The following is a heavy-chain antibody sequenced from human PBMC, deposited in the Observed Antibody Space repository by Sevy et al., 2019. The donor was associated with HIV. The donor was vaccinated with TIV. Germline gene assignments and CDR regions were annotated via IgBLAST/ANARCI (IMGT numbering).Heavy chain of an antibody. CDR1: GFTFSSYS. J-gene: IGHJ3*02. CDR2: IRSSSSTI. V-gene: IGHV3-48*01. CDR3: ARVGIVVGGAFDI. D-gene: IGHD2-15*01. Sequence: VGSLRLSCAASGFTFSSYSMNWVRQAPGKALEWVSYIRSSSSTIYYADSVKGRFTISRDNAKNSLYLQMNSLRAEDTAVYYCARVGIVVGGAFDIWGQGTMVTVSS.